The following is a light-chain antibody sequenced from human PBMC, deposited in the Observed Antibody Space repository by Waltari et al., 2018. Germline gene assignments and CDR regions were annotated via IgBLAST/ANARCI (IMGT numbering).Light chain of an antibody. CDR1: SSDVGGFNS. Sequence: QSALTQPASVSGSPGQSITISCTGTSSDVGGFNSVSWYQQHPGEAPKLLLYDVTQRPSGVSNRFSGSKSANTASLTISGLQAGDEAHYYCSSYSSISTLVFGGGTKLTVL. CDR2: DVT. CDR3: SSYSSISTLV. J-gene: IGLJ2*01. V-gene: IGLV2-14*03.